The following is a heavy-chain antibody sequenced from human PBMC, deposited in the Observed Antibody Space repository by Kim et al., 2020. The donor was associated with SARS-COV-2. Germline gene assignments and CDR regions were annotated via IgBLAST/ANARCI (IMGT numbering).Heavy chain of an antibody. J-gene: IGHJ3*02. CDR2: N. Sequence: NDYAGSVKIRITIKPDTSKNQFSLQLNSVTPEDTAVYYCARDPLFDAFDIWGQGTMVTVSS. CDR3: ARDPLFDAFDI. V-gene: IGHV6-1*01.